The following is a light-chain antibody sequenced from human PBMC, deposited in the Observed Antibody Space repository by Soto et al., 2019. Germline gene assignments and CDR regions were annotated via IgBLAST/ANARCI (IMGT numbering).Light chain of an antibody. CDR2: AAS. CDR1: QSISSY. Sequence: DIQMTQSPSSLSASVGDRVTITCRASQSISSYLNWYQQKPGKAPKLLIYAASSLQSGVPSRLSGSGSGTDFTLTIRSLQPEDFATYYCQQSYSTPRFGQGTRLEIK. CDR3: QQSYSTPR. V-gene: IGKV1-39*01. J-gene: IGKJ5*01.